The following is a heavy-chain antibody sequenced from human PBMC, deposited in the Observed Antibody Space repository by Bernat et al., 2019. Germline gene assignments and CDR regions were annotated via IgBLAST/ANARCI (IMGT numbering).Heavy chain of an antibody. V-gene: IGHV3-23*01. J-gene: IGHJ5*02. CDR2: ISGSGGST. CDR1: GFTFSSYA. CDR3: AKDLIQGGAMTNWFDP. D-gene: IGHD2-2*01. Sequence: EVQLLESGGGLVQPGGSLRLSCAASGFTFSSYAMSWVRQAPGKGLEWVSAISGSGGSTYYADSVKGRFTISRDNSKNTLYLQMNSLRAEDTAVYYCAKDLIQGGAMTNWFDPWGQGTLVTVSS.